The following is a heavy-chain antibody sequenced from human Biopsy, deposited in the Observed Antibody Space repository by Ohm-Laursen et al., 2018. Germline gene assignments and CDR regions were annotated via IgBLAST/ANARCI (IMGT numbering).Heavy chain of an antibody. Sequence: GPLSLTCTVSGGSISSDWWSWIRQTPGKGLEWIGYVYYSGTTTYNPSLRSRVTISVDTSMNQISLRLQSVTAADTAIYYCTRATNSTGWPYYYFYGMDIWGQGTTVTVSS. J-gene: IGHJ6*02. D-gene: IGHD2/OR15-2a*01. CDR1: GGSISSDW. CDR3: TRATNSTGWPYYYFYGMDI. V-gene: IGHV4-59*01. CDR2: VYYSGTT.